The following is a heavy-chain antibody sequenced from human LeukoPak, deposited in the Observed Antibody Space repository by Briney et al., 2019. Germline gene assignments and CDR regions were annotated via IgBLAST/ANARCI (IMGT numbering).Heavy chain of an antibody. Sequence: GESLKISCKGSGYSFTSYWIGWVRQMPGKGLEWMGIIYPGDSDTRYSPSFQGQVTISADKSISTAYLQWSSLKASDTAMYYCARHRPMNGRDYYYYMDVWGKGTTVTVSS. CDR1: GYSFTSYW. CDR3: ARHRPMNGRDYYYYMDV. CDR2: IYPGDSDT. D-gene: IGHD2-8*01. J-gene: IGHJ6*03. V-gene: IGHV5-51*01.